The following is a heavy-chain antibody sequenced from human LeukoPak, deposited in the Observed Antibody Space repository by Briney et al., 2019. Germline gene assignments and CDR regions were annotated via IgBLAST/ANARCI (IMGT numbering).Heavy chain of an antibody. Sequence: GGSLRLSCAASGFTFSSYAMHWVRQAPGKGLEWVAVISYDGSNKYYADSVKGRFTISRDNSKNTLYLQMSSLRAEDTAVYYCARDTAMVTGPLDYWGQGTLVTVSS. J-gene: IGHJ4*02. D-gene: IGHD5-18*01. V-gene: IGHV3-30-3*01. CDR3: ARDTAMVTGPLDY. CDR2: ISYDGSNK. CDR1: GFTFSSYA.